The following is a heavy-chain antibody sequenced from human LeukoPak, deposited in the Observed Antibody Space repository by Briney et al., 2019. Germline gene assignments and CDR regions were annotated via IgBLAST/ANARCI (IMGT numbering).Heavy chain of an antibody. CDR1: GGSISSYY. D-gene: IGHD2-2*01. CDR2: IYTSGST. Sequence: SETLSLTCTVSGGSISSYYWSWIRQPAGKGPEWIGRIYTSGSTNYNPSLKSRVTMSVDTSKNQFSLKLSSVTAADTAVYYCARDGWDIVVVPAAFTGPYYYYMDVWGKGTTVTVSS. CDR3: ARDGWDIVVVPAAFTGPYYYYMDV. V-gene: IGHV4-4*07. J-gene: IGHJ6*03.